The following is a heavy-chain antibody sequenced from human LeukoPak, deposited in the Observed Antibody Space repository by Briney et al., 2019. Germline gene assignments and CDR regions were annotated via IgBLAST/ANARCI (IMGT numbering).Heavy chain of an antibody. D-gene: IGHD1-26*01. Sequence: PGGSLRLSCAASGFTFSSYAMHWVRQAPGKGLEWVAVVSYDGSNKYYADSVKGRFTISRDNSKNTLYLQMNSLRAEDTAVYYCAREMRWGLGFDYWGQGTLVTVSS. CDR3: AREMRWGLGFDY. V-gene: IGHV3-30-3*01. J-gene: IGHJ4*01. CDR1: GFTFSSYA. CDR2: VSYDGSNK.